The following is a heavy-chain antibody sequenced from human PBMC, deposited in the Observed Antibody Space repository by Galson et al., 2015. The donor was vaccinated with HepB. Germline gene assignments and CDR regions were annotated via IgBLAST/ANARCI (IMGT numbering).Heavy chain of an antibody. D-gene: IGHD3-3*02. CDR1: GFTFNTFA. J-gene: IGHJ6*02. CDR3: ARDQFQAILPYYYYGMDV. Sequence: SLRLSCAASGFTFNTFAVHWVRQAPGKGLEWVALISHDSSKRFYADSVKGRFTISRDNSENTLFLQINSLRPEDAAVYYCARDQFQAILPYYYYGMDVWGQGTTVTVSS. V-gene: IGHV3-30*04. CDR2: ISHDSSKR.